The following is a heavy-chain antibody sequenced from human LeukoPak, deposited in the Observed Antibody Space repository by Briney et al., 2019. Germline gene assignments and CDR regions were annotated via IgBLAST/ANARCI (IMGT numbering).Heavy chain of an antibody. CDR2: ISYDGSNK. Sequence: PGGSLRLSCAASGFTFSSYAMHWVRQAPGKGLEWVAVISYDGSNKYYADSVKGRFTISRDNSKNTLYLQMNSLRAEDTAVYYCASLQVAGTVGDYWGQGTLVTVSS. CDR3: ASLQVAGTVGDY. J-gene: IGHJ4*02. CDR1: GFTFSSYA. V-gene: IGHV3-30-3*01. D-gene: IGHD6-19*01.